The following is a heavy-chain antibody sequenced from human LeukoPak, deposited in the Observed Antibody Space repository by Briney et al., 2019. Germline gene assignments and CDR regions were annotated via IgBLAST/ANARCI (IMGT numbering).Heavy chain of an antibody. CDR3: ARGGGYNWFDP. J-gene: IGHJ5*02. CDR1: GGPFSGYF. CDR2: INHSGST. V-gene: IGHV4-34*01. Sequence: SETLSLTCAVYGGPFSGYFWSWIRQPPGKGLEWIGEINHSGSTNYNPSLESRVTISVDTSKNQFSLKLSSVTAADTAVFYCARGGGYNWFDPWGQGTLVTVSS.